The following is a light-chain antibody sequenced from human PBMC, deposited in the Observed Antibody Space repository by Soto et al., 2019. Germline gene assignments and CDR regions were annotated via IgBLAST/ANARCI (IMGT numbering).Light chain of an antibody. CDR2: AAS. Sequence: IQMTQSPSSLSAPVGARVTITCRASQSISSYVNWYQQKPGKAPKLLIYAASTLQSGVPSRFSGSGSGTDFTLTISCLQSEDFAAYYCQQYYSYPLTFGGGTKVDIK. CDR3: QQYYSYPLT. V-gene: IGKV1-39*01. CDR1: QSISSY. J-gene: IGKJ4*01.